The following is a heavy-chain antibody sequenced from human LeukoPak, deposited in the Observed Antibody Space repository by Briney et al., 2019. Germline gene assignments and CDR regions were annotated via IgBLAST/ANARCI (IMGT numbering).Heavy chain of an antibody. CDR3: ARDLIVGATTEYYFDY. V-gene: IGHV1-2*02. J-gene: IGHJ4*02. D-gene: IGHD1-26*01. CDR1: GYTFTGYY. Sequence: ASVKVSCKASGYTFTGYYMHWVRQAPGQGLEWMGWINPNSGGTNYAQKFQGRVTMTRDTSISTAYMELSRLRSDDTAVYYCARDLIVGATTEYYFDYWGQGTLATVSS. CDR2: INPNSGGT.